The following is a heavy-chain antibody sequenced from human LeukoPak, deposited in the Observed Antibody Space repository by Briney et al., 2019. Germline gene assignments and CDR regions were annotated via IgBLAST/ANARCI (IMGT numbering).Heavy chain of an antibody. J-gene: IGHJ4*02. CDR3: ARAPIVAGPTDY. CDR2: IYYSGST. V-gene: IGHV4-30-4*01. CDR1: GGSISSGDYY. Sequence: SETLSLTCTVSGGSISSGDYYWGWIRQPPGKGLEWIGYIYYSGSTYYNPSLKSRVTISVDTSKNQFSLKLSSVTAADTAVYYCARAPIVAGPTDYWGQGTLVTVSS. D-gene: IGHD3-22*01.